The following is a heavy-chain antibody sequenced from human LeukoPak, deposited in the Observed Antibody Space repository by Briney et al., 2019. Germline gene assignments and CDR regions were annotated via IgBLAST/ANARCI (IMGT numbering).Heavy chain of an antibody. CDR1: GFTFSSYW. J-gene: IGHJ5*02. D-gene: IGHD2-2*01. V-gene: IGHV3-7*01. Sequence: GGSLRLSCAASGFTFSSYWMSWVRRAPGKGLEWVANIKQDGSEKYYVDSVKGRFTISRDNAKNSLYLQMNSLRAEDTAVYYCARDDCSSISCYHNWFDPWGQGTRVTVSS. CDR2: IKQDGSEK. CDR3: ARDDCSSISCYHNWFDP.